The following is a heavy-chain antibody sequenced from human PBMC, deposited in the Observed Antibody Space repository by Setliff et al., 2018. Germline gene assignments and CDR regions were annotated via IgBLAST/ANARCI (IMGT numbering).Heavy chain of an antibody. J-gene: IGHJ4*01. V-gene: IGHV3-23*01. CDR3: AKSPHDFWTGRVFFDY. D-gene: IGHD3-3*01. Sequence: GGSLRLSCAASGFSFSSYAMSWVRQAPGQGLEWVSSIIGSGISTYYADSVQGRFTISRDNHKNTLYLQMNSLRVEDTAIYYCAKSPHDFWTGRVFFDYWGQGILVTVSS. CDR1: GFSFSSYA. CDR2: IIGSGIST.